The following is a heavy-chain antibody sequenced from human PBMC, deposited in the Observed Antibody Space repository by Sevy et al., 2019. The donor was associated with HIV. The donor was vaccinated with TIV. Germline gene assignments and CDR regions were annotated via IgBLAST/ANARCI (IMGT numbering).Heavy chain of an antibody. J-gene: IGHJ5*02. Sequence: GGSLRLSCAASGFTFSGYAMTWVRQAPGRGLEWVSAISGRGGSTYYADSVKGRFTISRDNSKDTLYLQMNSLRAEDTAAYYCAKYPLNVPGNWFDPWGQGTLVTVSS. CDR2: ISGRGGST. CDR1: GFTFSGYA. D-gene: IGHD3-10*01. CDR3: AKYPLNVPGNWFDP. V-gene: IGHV3-23*01.